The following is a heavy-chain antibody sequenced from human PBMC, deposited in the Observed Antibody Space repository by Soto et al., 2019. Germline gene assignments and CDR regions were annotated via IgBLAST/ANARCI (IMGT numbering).Heavy chain of an antibody. CDR1: GGSISSGGYY. D-gene: IGHD3-22*01. J-gene: IGHJ4*02. V-gene: IGHV4-39*01. Sequence: SETLSLTCTVSGGSISSGGYYWSWIRQHPGKGLEWIGSIYYSGSTYYNPSLKSRVTISVDTSKNQFSLKLSSVTAADTAVYYCASERSMIVENYWGQGTLVTVSS. CDR2: IYYSGST. CDR3: ASERSMIVENY.